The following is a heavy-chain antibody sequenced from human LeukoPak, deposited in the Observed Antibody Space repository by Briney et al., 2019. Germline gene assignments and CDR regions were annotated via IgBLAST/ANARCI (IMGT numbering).Heavy chain of an antibody. D-gene: IGHD3-16*01. Sequence: SETLSLTCTVSGGSISSSNYYWAWIRQPPGKGLEWIGSIYYSGSTYYNPSLKSRVTISVDTSKNQFSLKLTSVTAADTAVYYCARGWGYFDYWGQGTLVTVSS. J-gene: IGHJ4*02. CDR1: GGSISSSNYY. V-gene: IGHV4-39*07. CDR2: IYYSGST. CDR3: ARGWGYFDY.